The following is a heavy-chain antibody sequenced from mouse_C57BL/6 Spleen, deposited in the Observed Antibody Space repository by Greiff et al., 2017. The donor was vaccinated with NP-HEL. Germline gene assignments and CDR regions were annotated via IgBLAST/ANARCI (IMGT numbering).Heavy chain of an antibody. J-gene: IGHJ2*01. CDR2: IDPSDSYT. Sequence: VQLQQPGAELVKPGASVKLSCKASGYTFTSYWMQWVKQRPGQGLEWIGEIDPSDSYTNYNQKFKGKATLTVDTSSSTAYMQLSSLTSEDSAGYYCASGDGGYFDYWGQGTTLTVSS. D-gene: IGHD2-3*01. CDR3: ASGDGGYFDY. V-gene: IGHV1-50*01. CDR1: GYTFTSYW.